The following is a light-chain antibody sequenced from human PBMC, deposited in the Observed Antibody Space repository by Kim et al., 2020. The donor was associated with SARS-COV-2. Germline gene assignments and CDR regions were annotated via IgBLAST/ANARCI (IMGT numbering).Light chain of an antibody. CDR3: QHSYSTPYP. V-gene: IGKV1-39*01. CDR2: AAA. J-gene: IGKJ2*01. CDR1: QSVNQF. Sequence: DIQMTQSPSSLSASVGDRVSITCRASQSVNQFLNWYQQEAGKAPKLLIYAAATLQSGVPTRFSGSGSETEFTLTISSLQAEDFATYYCQHSYSTPYPFGQGTKLEI.